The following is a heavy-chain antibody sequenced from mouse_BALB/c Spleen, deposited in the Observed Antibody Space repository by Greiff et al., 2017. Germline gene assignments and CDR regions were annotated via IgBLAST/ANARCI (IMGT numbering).Heavy chain of an antibody. J-gene: IGHJ3*01. CDR1: GFSLTSYG. Sequence: VKVEESGPGLVAPSQSLSITCTVSGFSLTSYGVHWVRQPPGKGLEWLGVIWAGGSTNYNSALMSRLSISKDNSKSQVFLKLTSLQTDDTAMYDCASALYGNFFAYWGQGTLVTVSA. V-gene: IGHV2-9*02. CDR3: ASALYGNFFAY. CDR2: IWAGGST. D-gene: IGHD2-1*01.